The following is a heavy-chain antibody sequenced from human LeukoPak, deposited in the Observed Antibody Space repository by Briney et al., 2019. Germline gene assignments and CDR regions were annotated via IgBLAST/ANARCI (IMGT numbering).Heavy chain of an antibody. CDR2: ISYSGTT. J-gene: IGHJ3*02. Sequence: SETLPLTCTVSGGSISSYYWSWIRQPPGTGLEWIGYISYSGTTNYNPSLKSRVTISIDTSKNQFSLKLKSVTAADTAVYYCARDLVTVTKGFDIWGQGTMVSVSS. V-gene: IGHV4-59*01. CDR3: ARDLVTVTKGFDI. D-gene: IGHD4-17*01. CDR1: GGSISSYY.